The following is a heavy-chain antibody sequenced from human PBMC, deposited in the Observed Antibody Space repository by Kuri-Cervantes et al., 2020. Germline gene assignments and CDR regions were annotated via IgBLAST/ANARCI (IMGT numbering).Heavy chain of an antibody. CDR2: ISWNSGSI. J-gene: IGHJ3*02. CDR1: GFTFSSYW. Sequence: GGSLRLSCAASGFTFSSYWMHWVRQAPGKGLEWVSGISWNSGSIGYADSVKGRFTISRDNAKNSLYLQMNSLRAEDTALYYCAKGRDYYDSSGYTPDAFDIWGQGTMVTVSS. V-gene: IGHV3-9*01. CDR3: AKGRDYYDSSGYTPDAFDI. D-gene: IGHD3-22*01.